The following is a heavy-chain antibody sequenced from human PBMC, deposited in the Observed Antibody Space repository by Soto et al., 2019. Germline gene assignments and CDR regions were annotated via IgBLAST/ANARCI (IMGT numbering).Heavy chain of an antibody. CDR1: GFTFSGYW. D-gene: IGHD3-10*01. CDR2: IKEDGTEE. V-gene: IGHV3-7*04. CDR3: TRTPIVRGVVRAFDF. J-gene: IGHJ3*01. Sequence: GSLRLSCLASGFTFSGYWMNWVRQTPGKGLEWVANIKEDGTEENYLDSVKGRFIISRDNAKNSLYLQMNSLRAEDTGLYSCTRTPIVRGVVRAFDFWGQGTLVTVSS.